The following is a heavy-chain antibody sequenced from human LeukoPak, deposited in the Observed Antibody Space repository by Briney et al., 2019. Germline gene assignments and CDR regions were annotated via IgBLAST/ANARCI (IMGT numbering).Heavy chain of an antibody. V-gene: IGHV3-21*05. J-gene: IGHJ4*02. CDR2: ISSASTYT. Sequence: KPGGSLRLSCAASGFTFSTYSMNWVRQTPEKGLEWISYISSASTYTYYADSVKGRFTISRDNANNSLYLQMNSLRAEDTAIYYCARAPTTGFWGTSYTYYFDRWGQGTLVTVSS. CDR1: GFTFSTYS. D-gene: IGHD3-3*01. CDR3: ARAPTTGFWGTSYTYYFDR.